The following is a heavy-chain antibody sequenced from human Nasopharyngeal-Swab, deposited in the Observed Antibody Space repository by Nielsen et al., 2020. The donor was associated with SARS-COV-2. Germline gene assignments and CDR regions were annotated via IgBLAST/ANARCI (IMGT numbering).Heavy chain of an antibody. CDR3: AADSGSYFGYYYYGMDV. CDR2: ISSSSSYI. D-gene: IGHD1-26*01. Sequence: GESLKISCAASGFTFSSYSMNWVRQVPGKGLEWVSSISSSSSYIYYADSVKGRFTISRDNAKNSLYLQMNSLRAEDTAVYYCAADSGSYFGYYYYGMDVWGQGTTVTVSS. CDR1: GFTFSSYS. J-gene: IGHJ6*02. V-gene: IGHV3-21*01.